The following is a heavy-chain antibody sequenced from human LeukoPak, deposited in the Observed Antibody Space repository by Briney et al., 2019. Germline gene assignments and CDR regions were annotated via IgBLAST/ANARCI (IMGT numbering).Heavy chain of an antibody. Sequence: SETLSLTCTGSGYSISSGYYWGWIRQPPGKGLEWIGSIYHSGGTYYKPSLKIRVTISVDTSKNQYALKLISVAAAASADYYCASYCSSTSCFASDAFDIWPQGTMVTVSS. V-gene: IGHV4-38-2*02. J-gene: IGHJ3*02. D-gene: IGHD2-2*01. CDR2: IYHSGGT. CDR1: GYSISSGYY. CDR3: ASYCSSTSCFASDAFDI.